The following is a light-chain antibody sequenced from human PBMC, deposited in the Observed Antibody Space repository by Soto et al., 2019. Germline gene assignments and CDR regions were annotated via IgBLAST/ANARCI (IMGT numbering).Light chain of an antibody. CDR2: AAS. CDR1: QGISSY. Sequence: ALRMTQSPSSLSASTGDRVTITCRASQGISSYLAWYQQKPGKAPKLLIYAASTLQSGVPSRFSGSGSGTDFTLTISCLQSEDFATYYFQQYDSYPLTFGGGTKVEIK. V-gene: IGKV1-8*01. J-gene: IGKJ4*01. CDR3: QQYDSYPLT.